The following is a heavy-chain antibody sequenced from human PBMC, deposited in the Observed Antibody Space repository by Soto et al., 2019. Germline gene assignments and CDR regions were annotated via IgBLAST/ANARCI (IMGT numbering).Heavy chain of an antibody. V-gene: IGHV4-59*01. D-gene: IGHD3-22*01. CDR3: ARVSGYPGYYYYYGMDV. Sequence: SETLSLTCTVSGGSISSYYWSWIRQPPGKGLEWIGYIYYSGSTNYNPSLKSRVTISVDTSKNQFSLKLSSVTAADTAVYYCARVSGYPGYYYYYGMDVWGQGTTVTVSS. CDR1: GGSISSYY. CDR2: IYYSGST. J-gene: IGHJ6*02.